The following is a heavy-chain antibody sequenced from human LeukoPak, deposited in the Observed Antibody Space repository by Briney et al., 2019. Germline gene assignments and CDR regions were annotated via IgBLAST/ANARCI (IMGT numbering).Heavy chain of an antibody. CDR2: IYYSGST. CDR3: ARHSRGPAAGPAFDY. D-gene: IGHD6-13*01. CDR1: GGSISSSTYY. Sequence: SETLSLTCTVSGGSISSSTYYWGWIRQPPGKGLEWIGSIYYSGSTYYNPSLKSRVTISVDTSKNQFSLSSVTAADTAEYYCARHSRGPAAGPAFDYWGQGTLVTVSS. J-gene: IGHJ4*02. V-gene: IGHV4-39*01.